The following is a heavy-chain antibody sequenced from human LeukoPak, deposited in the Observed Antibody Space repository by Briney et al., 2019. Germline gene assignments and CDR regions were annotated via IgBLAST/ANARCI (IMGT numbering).Heavy chain of an antibody. Sequence: ASVKVSCKASGYTFTGYYMHWVRQAPGQGLEWMGMINPSGGNTVYAQQFQGRVTMTRDMSTSSVYMEMSTLRSDDTAVYYCARTGTYGPIDYWGQGTLVTVSS. V-gene: IGHV1-46*01. J-gene: IGHJ4*02. CDR3: ARTGTYGPIDY. CDR2: INPSGGNT. D-gene: IGHD3-10*01. CDR1: GYTFTGYY.